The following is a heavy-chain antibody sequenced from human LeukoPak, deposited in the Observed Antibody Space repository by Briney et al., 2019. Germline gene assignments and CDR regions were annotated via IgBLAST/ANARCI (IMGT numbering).Heavy chain of an antibody. V-gene: IGHV4-59*08. D-gene: IGHD3-22*01. J-gene: IGHJ4*02. Sequence: PSETLSLTCTVSGGSISSYYWSWIRQPPGKGLEWIGYIYYSGSTNYHPSFKSRVTISVDTSKNQFSLKLTSVTAADTAVYYCAKVSDRDSSGYYWGFEYWGQGTLVTVSS. CDR1: GGSISSYY. CDR2: IYYSGST. CDR3: AKVSDRDSSGYYWGFEY.